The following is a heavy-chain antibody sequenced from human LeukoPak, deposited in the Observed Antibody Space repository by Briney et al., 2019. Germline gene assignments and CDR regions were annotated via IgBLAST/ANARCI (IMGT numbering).Heavy chain of an antibody. V-gene: IGHV4-39*02. CDR1: GGSISSRNYY. CDR2: IYYSGRT. Sequence: NPSETLSLTCTVSGGSISSRNYYWDWIRQPPGRGLDWIGVIYYSGRTYYNLSLKSRVTISVDTSKNHFSLKLSSVTAADTAVYYCASPVIAVTGTRKAFDIWGQGTMVTVSS. CDR3: ASPVIAVTGTRKAFDI. J-gene: IGHJ3*02. D-gene: IGHD6-19*01.